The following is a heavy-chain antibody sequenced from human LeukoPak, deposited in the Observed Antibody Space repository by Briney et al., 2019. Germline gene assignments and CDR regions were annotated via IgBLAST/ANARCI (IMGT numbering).Heavy chain of an antibody. CDR3: AKRPLGGSYLLDY. CDR2: ISGSGGST. J-gene: IGHJ4*02. D-gene: IGHD1-26*01. Sequence: GGSLRLSCAASGFTFNSYSMNWVRQAPGKGLEWVSAISGSGGSTYYADSVKGRFTISRDNSKNTLYLQMNSLRAEDTAVYYCAKRPLGGSYLLDYWGQGTLVTVSS. CDR1: GFTFNSYS. V-gene: IGHV3-23*01.